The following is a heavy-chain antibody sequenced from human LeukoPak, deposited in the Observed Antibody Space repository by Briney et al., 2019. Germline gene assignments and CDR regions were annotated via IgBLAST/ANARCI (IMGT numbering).Heavy chain of an antibody. CDR2: IWYDGSNK. Sequence: GGSLRLSCAASGFTFSSYGMHWVRQAPGKGLEGVAVIWYDGSNKYYADSVKGRFTISRDNSKNTLYLQMNSLRAEDTAVYYCARGAYGDRRHYYYGMDVWGQGTTVTVSS. CDR3: ARGAYGDRRHYYYGMDV. CDR1: GFTFSSYG. D-gene: IGHD4-17*01. J-gene: IGHJ6*02. V-gene: IGHV3-33*01.